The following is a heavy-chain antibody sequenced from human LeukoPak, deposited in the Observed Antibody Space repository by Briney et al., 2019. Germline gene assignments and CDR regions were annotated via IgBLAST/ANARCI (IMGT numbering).Heavy chain of an antibody. D-gene: IGHD3-22*01. CDR2: ISYDGSNK. J-gene: IGHJ4*02. CDR1: GFTFSSYA. CDR3: APDTYYYDSSGYFLDY. Sequence: PGGSLRLSCAASGFTFSSYAMHWVRQAPGKGLEWVAVISYDGSNKYYADSVKGRFTISRDNSKNTLYLQMNSLRAEDTAVYYCAPDTYYYDSSGYFLDYWGQGTLVTVSS. V-gene: IGHV3-30-3*01.